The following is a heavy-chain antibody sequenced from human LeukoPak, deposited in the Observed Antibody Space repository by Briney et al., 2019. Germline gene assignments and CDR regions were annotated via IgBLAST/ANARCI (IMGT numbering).Heavy chain of an antibody. J-gene: IGHJ5*02. V-gene: IGHV4-39*07. CDR1: GGSISSSSYY. Sequence: SETLSLTCTVSGGSISSSSYYWGWIRQPPGTGLEWIGSIYYSGSTYYNPSLKSRVTISVDTSKNQFSLKLSSVTAADTAVYYCARADYVNQDDPKNWFDPWGQGTLVTVSS. CDR3: ARADYVNQDDPKNWFDP. D-gene: IGHD4-17*01. CDR2: IYYSGST.